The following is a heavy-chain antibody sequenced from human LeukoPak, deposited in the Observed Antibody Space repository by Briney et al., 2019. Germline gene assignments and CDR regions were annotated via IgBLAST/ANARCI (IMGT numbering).Heavy chain of an antibody. CDR1: GFTFGDYA. CDR3: TRDRPRYDYGDYRDTFDI. Sequence: GGSLRLSCSASGFTFGDYAMNWFRQAPGKGLDWVGFIRSKAYGGTTEYAASVKGRFTISRDDSKSIAYLQMNSLKIEDTGLYYCTRDRPRYDYGDYRDTFDIWGQGTMVTVSS. CDR2: IRSKAYGGTT. J-gene: IGHJ3*02. D-gene: IGHD4-17*01. V-gene: IGHV3-49*03.